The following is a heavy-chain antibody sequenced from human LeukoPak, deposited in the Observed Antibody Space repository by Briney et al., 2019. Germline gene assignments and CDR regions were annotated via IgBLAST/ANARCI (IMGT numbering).Heavy chain of an antibody. D-gene: IGHD1-14*01. Sequence: SETLSLTCTVSGGSISSYHWNWIRQPPGKGLEWIGYISYRGNTNYSPSLKSRVTISLDTSKNRFSLKLSSVTAADTAVYYCAREGLGTPFDYWGQGTQVTVSS. CDR2: ISYRGNT. CDR1: GGSISSYH. J-gene: IGHJ4*02. CDR3: AREGLGTPFDY. V-gene: IGHV4-59*01.